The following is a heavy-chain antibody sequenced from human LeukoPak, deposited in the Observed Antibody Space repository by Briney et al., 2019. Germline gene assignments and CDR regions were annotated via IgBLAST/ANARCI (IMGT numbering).Heavy chain of an antibody. CDR3: AKDSFRRHSSSATDFDY. V-gene: IGHV3-9*01. Sequence: GGSLRLSCAASGFTFDDYAMHWVRQAPGKGLEWVSGISWNSGSIGYADSVKGRFTISRDNAKNSLYLQMNSLRAEDTALYYCAKDSFRRHSSSATDFDYWGQGTLVTVSS. J-gene: IGHJ4*02. D-gene: IGHD6-6*01. CDR1: GFTFDDYA. CDR2: ISWNSGSI.